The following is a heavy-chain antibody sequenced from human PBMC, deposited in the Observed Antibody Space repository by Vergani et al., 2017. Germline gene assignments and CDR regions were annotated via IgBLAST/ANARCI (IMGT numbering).Heavy chain of an antibody. CDR3: ANIAAPGPRGRGTGN. D-gene: IGHD6-13*01. J-gene: IGHJ4*02. CDR1: GFPFSSYA. V-gene: IGHV3-64D*06. Sequence: EVQLVESGGGLVQPGGSLRLSYSTFGFPFSSYAMYWVRQAPGKGLEFVSSISTNGGTTYYADSVKGRFTISRDNSESTLHLQMTSLRAEDTAVYYCANIAAPGPRGRGTGNWGQGTMVTVSS. CDR2: ISTNGGTT.